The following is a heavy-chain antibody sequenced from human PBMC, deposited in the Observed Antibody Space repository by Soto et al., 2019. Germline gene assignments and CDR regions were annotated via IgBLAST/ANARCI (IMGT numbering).Heavy chain of an antibody. D-gene: IGHD3-9*01. V-gene: IGHV3-23*01. CDR1: GFTFSSYA. Sequence: GGSLRLSCAASGFTFSSYAMSWVRQAPGKGLEWVSAISGSGGSTYYADSVKGRFTISRDNSKNTLYLQMNSLRAEETAVYYCAKALDDILTGYYNVWAPNYYYGMDVWGQGTTVTV. CDR2: ISGSGGST. CDR3: AKALDDILTGYYNVWAPNYYYGMDV. J-gene: IGHJ6*02.